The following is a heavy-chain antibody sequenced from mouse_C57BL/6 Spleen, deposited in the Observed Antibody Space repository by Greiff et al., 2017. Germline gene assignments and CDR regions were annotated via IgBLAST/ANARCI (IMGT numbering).Heavy chain of an antibody. D-gene: IGHD2-4*01. CDR2: IYPGDGDT. V-gene: IGHV1-80*01. J-gene: IGHJ4*01. Sequence: QVQLQQSGAELVKPGASVKISCKASGYAFSSYWMNWVKQRPGKGLEWIGQIYPGDGDTNYNGKFKGKATLTADKSSSTAYRQLSSLTSEDSAVYFCARGGDYEGPYAMDYWGQGTSVTVSS. CDR3: ARGGDYEGPYAMDY. CDR1: GYAFSSYW.